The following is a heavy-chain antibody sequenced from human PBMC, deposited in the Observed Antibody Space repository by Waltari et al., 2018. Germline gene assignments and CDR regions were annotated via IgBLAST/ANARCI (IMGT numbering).Heavy chain of an antibody. Sequence: EVQLVESGGGLVQPGGSLRLSCAASGFTVSSKYMSWVRRAPGKGLEWVYVIYSNGNTYYADSVKGRFTTARDNSKNTLYLQMNSLRAEDTAVYYCARDATYYYGSGSSSGDAFDIWGQGTMVTVSS. CDR3: ARDATYYYGSGSSSGDAFDI. D-gene: IGHD3-10*01. V-gene: IGHV3-66*01. J-gene: IGHJ3*02. CDR1: GFTVSSKY. CDR2: IYSNGNT.